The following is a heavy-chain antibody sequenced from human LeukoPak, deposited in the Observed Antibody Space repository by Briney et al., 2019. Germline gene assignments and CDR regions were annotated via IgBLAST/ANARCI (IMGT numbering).Heavy chain of an antibody. D-gene: IGHD1-26*01. V-gene: IGHV1-2*02. Sequence: GASVKVSCKASGYTFTGYYTHWVRQAPGQGLEWMGWINPNSGGTNYAQKFQGRVTMTRDTSISTAYMELSRLRSDDTAVYYCATASGSYYAEYFQHWGQGTLVTVSS. CDR1: GYTFTGYY. CDR2: INPNSGGT. J-gene: IGHJ1*01. CDR3: ATASGSYYAEYFQH.